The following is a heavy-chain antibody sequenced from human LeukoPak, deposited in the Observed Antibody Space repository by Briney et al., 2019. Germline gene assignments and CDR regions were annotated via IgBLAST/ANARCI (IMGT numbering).Heavy chain of an antibody. D-gene: IGHD2/OR15-2a*01. CDR2: IWLDGSKE. V-gene: IGHV3-33*01. Sequence: GGSLRLSCAASGFIFNKYGMHWVRQAPGKGLEWVAVIWLDGSKEYYADSVKGRFTISRDNAKNSLYLQMNSLRAEDTAVYYCARAGQFVGNTVLFDYWGQGILVTVSS. CDR1: GFIFNKYG. CDR3: ARAGQFVGNTVLFDY. J-gene: IGHJ4*02.